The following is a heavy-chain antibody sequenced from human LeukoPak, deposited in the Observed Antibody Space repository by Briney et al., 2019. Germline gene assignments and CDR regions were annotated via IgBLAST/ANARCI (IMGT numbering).Heavy chain of an antibody. CDR3: ARLRDGYNYHFDY. Sequence: PGGSLRLSCAASGFTVSSNYMSWIRQAPGKGLEWVSGIYSGGGTYYTDSVKGRFTISRDNSKNTLYLQMNSLRAEDTAVYYCARLRDGYNYHFDYWGQGALVTVSS. J-gene: IGHJ4*02. V-gene: IGHV3-53*01. D-gene: IGHD5-24*01. CDR2: IYSGGGT. CDR1: GFTVSSNY.